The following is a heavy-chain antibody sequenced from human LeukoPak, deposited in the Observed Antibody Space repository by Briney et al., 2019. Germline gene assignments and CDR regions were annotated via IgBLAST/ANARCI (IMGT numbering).Heavy chain of an antibody. D-gene: IGHD4-17*01. CDR2: IYYSGST. CDR3: ARGYGDFRVEGRYFHS. V-gene: IGHV4-59*01. Sequence: SETLSLTCTVSGGSISSYYWSWVRQPPGKGLEWIGYIYYSGSTNYNPSLKSRVTISVDTSKNQFSLKLSSVTAADTAVYYCARGYGDFRVEGRYFHSWGQGTLVTVSS. J-gene: IGHJ4*02. CDR1: GGSISSYY.